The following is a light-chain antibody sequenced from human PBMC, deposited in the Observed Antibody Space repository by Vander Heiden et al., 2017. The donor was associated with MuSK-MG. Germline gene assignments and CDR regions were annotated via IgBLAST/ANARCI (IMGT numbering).Light chain of an antibody. V-gene: IGLV3-21*02. J-gene: IGLJ3*02. CDR1: NIGSKS. Sequence: SYVLTQPPSVSVAPGQTARITCGGNNIGSKSVHWYQQKPGQAPVLVVYDDSDRPSGIPERFSGPTSGNTATLTISRVEAGDEADYYCQVWDTSDHPNWVFGGGTKLTVL. CDR2: DDS. CDR3: QVWDTSDHPNWV.